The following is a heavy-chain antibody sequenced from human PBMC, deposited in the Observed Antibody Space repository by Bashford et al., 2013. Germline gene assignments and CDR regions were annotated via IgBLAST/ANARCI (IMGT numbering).Heavy chain of an antibody. D-gene: IGHD1-14*01. CDR1: GGTFSSYA. V-gene: IGHV1-69*06. CDR3: ARGSENHDAFDI. Sequence: SVKVSCKASGGTFSSYAISWVRQAPGQGLEWMGGIIPIFGTANYAQKFQGRVTITADKSTSTAYMELSRLRSDDTAVYYCARGSENHDAFDIWGQRDNGHRLL. CDR2: IIPIFGTA. J-gene: IGHJ3*02.